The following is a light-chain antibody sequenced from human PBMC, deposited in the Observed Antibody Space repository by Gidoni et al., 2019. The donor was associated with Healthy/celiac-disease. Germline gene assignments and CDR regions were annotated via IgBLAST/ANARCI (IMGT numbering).Light chain of an antibody. CDR1: QDISNY. J-gene: IGKJ5*01. V-gene: IGKV1-33*01. Sequence: DIQMTQSPSSLSASVGDRVTITCQASQDISNYLNWYQQKPGKAPKLLIYDASNLATGVPSRFSGSGSGTDFTFTISSLQPEDIATYYCQQYDNLPPFTFXQXTRLEIK. CDR2: DAS. CDR3: QQYDNLPPFT.